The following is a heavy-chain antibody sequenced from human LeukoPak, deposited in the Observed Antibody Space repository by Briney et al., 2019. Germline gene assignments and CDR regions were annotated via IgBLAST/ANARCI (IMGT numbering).Heavy chain of an antibody. D-gene: IGHD3-22*01. CDR3: ARQYSYYYDGSGTNWFDP. CDR1: GGSISSSSYY. V-gene: IGHV4-39*01. Sequence: SETLSLTCTVSGGSISSSSYYWGWIRQPPGKGLEWIGSIYYSGSTYYNPSLKSRVTISVDTSKNQFSLKLSSVTAADTAVYYCARQYSYYYDGSGTNWFDPWGQGTLVTVSS. CDR2: IYYSGST. J-gene: IGHJ5*02.